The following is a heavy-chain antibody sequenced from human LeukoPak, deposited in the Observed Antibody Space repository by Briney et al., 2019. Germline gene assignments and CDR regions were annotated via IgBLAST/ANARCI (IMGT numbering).Heavy chain of an antibody. Sequence: GRSLRLSCAASGVTFSTDSRNWVRQAPGKGLEWVSYISPSSSDMFYADSVEGRFTISRDNAKNSLYLQVNSLRDEDTAVYFCTRAAYNSGPDYWGQGTLVTVSS. CDR1: GVTFSTDS. V-gene: IGHV3-48*02. CDR3: TRAAYNSGPDY. CDR2: ISPSSSDM. D-gene: IGHD6-19*01. J-gene: IGHJ4*02.